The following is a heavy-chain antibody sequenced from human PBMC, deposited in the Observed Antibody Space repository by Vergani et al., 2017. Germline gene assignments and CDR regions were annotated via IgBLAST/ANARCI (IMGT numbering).Heavy chain of an antibody. CDR1: GGTFSSYT. CDR2: IIPILGIA. Sequence: QVQLVQSGAEVKKPGSSVKVSCKASGGTFSSYTISWVRQAPGQGLEWMGRIIPILGIANYAQKFQGRVTITADKSTSTAYMELSSLRSEDTAVYYCARDVPADADNWFEPWGQGTLVTVSS. J-gene: IGHJ5*02. CDR3: ARDVPADADNWFEP. D-gene: IGHD2-2*01. V-gene: IGHV1-69*08.